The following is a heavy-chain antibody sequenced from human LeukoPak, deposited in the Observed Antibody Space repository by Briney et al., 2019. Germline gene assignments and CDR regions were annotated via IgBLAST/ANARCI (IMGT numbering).Heavy chain of an antibody. J-gene: IGHJ4*02. CDR1: GVSISSTSYY. CDR3: ARHMMGSWWLLDDY. Sequence: SETLSLTCTVSGVSISSTSYYWGWIRQPPGKGLEWIGSIYNNGRTHYNPSLKSRVTISVDTSKNQFSLDVRSVTAADTAIYYCARHMMGSWWLLDDYWGQGTLVTVSS. V-gene: IGHV4-39*01. D-gene: IGHD3-22*01. CDR2: IYNNGRT.